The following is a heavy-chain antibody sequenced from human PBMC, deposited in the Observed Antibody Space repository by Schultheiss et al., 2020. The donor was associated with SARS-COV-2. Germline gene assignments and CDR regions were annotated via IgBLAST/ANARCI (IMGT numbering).Heavy chain of an antibody. CDR1: GFTFSSYAM. CDR3: ARTSTVTLRDAFDI. J-gene: IGHJ3*02. D-gene: IGHD4-17*01. Sequence: LRLSCAASGFTFSSYAMSWVRQAPGKGLEWLALIDWDDDKYYSTSLKTRLTISKDTSKNQVVLTMTNMDPVDTATYYCARTSTVTLRDAFDIWGQGTMVTVSS. CDR2: IDWDDDK. V-gene: IGHV2-70*20.